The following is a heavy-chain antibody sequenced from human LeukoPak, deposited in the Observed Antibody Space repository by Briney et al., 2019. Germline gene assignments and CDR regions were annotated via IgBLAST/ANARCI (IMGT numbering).Heavy chain of an antibody. CDR1: GFTFSSYG. CDR2: ISYDGSNK. D-gene: IGHD2-2*01. Sequence: QTGGSLRLSCAASGFTFSSYGMHWVRQAPGKGLEWVAVISYDGSNKYYADSVKGRFTISRDNSKNTLYLQMNSLRAEDTAVYYCAKDLRFYCSSTNCYFDYWGQGTLVTVSS. V-gene: IGHV3-30*18. CDR3: AKDLRFYCSSTNCYFDY. J-gene: IGHJ4*02.